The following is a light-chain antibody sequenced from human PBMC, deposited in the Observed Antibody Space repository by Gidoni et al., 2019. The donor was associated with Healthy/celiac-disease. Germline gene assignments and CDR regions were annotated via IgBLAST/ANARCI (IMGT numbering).Light chain of an antibody. V-gene: IGKV3-20*01. CDR1: QSVSSSY. J-gene: IGKJ2*01. CDR3: QQYGRSPRYT. Sequence: IVLTQSPGTLSLSPGERATLSCRASQSVSSSYLAWYQQKPGQAPKLLIYGASSRATGIPDRFSGSGSGTDFTLTISRLEPEDFAVYYCQQYGRSPRYTFGQGTKLEIK. CDR2: GAS.